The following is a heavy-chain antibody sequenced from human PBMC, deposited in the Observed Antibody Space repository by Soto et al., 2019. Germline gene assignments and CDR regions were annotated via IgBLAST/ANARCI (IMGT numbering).Heavy chain of an antibody. J-gene: IGHJ5*02. CDR3: ARNPYYDFSFPFDP. CDR2: INGRGGNT. CDR1: GLTFSSYG. V-gene: IGHV3-23*01. D-gene: IGHD3-3*01. Sequence: GGSLRLSCAASGLTFSSYGMSWVRQAPGKGLEWVSSINGRGGNTYYADSVTGRFTISRDNPKHTLYLQMNSLRVEDTAVYYCARNPYYDFSFPFDPWGQGTLVTVSS.